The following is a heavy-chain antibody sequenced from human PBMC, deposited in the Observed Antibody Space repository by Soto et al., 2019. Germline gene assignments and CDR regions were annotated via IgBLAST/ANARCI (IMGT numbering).Heavy chain of an antibody. J-gene: IGHJ4*02. Sequence: SQTLSLTCAISGDSVSSNSAAWNWIRQSPSRGLEWLGRTYYRSKWYNDYAVSVKSRITINPDTSKNQFSLQLNSVTPEDTAVYYCPRGGIAARPGGFDYWGQGTLVTVSS. CDR3: PRGGIAARPGGFDY. CDR1: GDSVSSNSAA. V-gene: IGHV6-1*01. CDR2: TYYRSKWYN. D-gene: IGHD6-6*01.